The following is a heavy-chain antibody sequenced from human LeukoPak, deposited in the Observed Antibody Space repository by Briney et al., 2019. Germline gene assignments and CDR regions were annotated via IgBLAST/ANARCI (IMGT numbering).Heavy chain of an antibody. Sequence: GGSLRLSCAASGFTFSSYAMSWVRQAPGKGLEWVSAISASGGSTFYADSVKGRFTISRDNSKNTLYLQMNSLRAEDTAVYYCAKVAAEGSSGYVYYYYYMDVWGKGTTVTVSS. V-gene: IGHV3-23*01. CDR1: GFTFSSYA. J-gene: IGHJ6*03. D-gene: IGHD3-22*01. CDR2: ISASGGST. CDR3: AKVAAEGSSGYVYYYYYMDV.